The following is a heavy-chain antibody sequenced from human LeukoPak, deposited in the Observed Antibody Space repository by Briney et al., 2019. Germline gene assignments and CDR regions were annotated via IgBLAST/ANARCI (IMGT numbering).Heavy chain of an antibody. CDR2: ISDDANAK. Sequence: GGSLRLSCAGSGFTFSIYAFHWVCQAPGKRLEWVAVISDDANAKHYTDSVKGRFTISRDNSRNTLYLQMNSLRPEDTAVYYCARGAGAAGGRDYYSDYWGQGMLVTVSS. CDR1: GFTFSIYA. V-gene: IGHV3-30*04. CDR3: ARGAGAAGGRDYYSDY. D-gene: IGHD6-13*01. J-gene: IGHJ4*02.